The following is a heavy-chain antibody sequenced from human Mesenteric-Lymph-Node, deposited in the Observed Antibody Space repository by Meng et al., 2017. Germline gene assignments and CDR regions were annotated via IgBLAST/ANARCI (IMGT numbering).Heavy chain of an antibody. CDR2: IHHSGST. V-gene: IGHV4-4*02. Sequence: QVQLQESGPGRVKPSGTLSLICAVSGGSISSDNWWSWVRQPPGKGLEWIGEIHHSGSTSYSPSLKSRVTISVDKSKNQFSLKVMSVTAADTAVYYCAGRADFWSGYFDPWGQGTLVTVSS. J-gene: IGHJ5*02. CDR3: AGRADFWSGYFDP. D-gene: IGHD3-3*01. CDR1: GGSISSDNW.